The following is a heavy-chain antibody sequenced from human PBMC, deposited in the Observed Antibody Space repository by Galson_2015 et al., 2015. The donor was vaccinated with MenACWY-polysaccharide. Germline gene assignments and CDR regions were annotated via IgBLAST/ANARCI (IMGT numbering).Heavy chain of an antibody. D-gene: IGHD1-26*01. CDR2: IWDDGSRK. CDR1: RFTFSDYG. Sequence: SLRLSCAAPRFTFSDYGMHWVRQAPGKGLEWVAFIWDDGSRKYYADSVKGRFAISRDNSDNTLYLQMNNLRVADTAVYYCARVGRDHSRRYYLGGFDPWGQGTLVTFSS. J-gene: IGHJ5*02. V-gene: IGHV3-33*01. CDR3: ARVGRDHSRRYYLGGFDP.